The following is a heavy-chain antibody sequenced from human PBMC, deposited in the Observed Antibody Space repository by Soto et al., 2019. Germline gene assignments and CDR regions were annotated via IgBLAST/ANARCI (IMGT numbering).Heavy chain of an antibody. CDR3: AKDPTIAPGIQAFDI. CDR1: GFAFGNYP. D-gene: IGHD1-1*01. V-gene: IGHV3-23*01. Sequence: GGSLRLSCVASGFAFGNYPMAWVRQTPGKGLQWISTISGSGGMTDYEDSVRGRFTVSIDHSKDTVHLQMTSLRADDTAVYYCAKDPTIAPGIQAFDIWGQGTTVTVSS. CDR2: ISGSGGMT. J-gene: IGHJ3*02.